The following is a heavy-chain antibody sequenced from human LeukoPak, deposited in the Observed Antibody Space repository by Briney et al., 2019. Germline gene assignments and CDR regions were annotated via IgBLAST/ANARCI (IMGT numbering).Heavy chain of an antibody. J-gene: IGHJ5*02. D-gene: IGHD3-22*01. Sequence: PSQTLSLTCTVSGGSISSGGYYWSWIRQHPGKGLEWIGYIYYSGSTYYNPSLKSRVTISVDTSKNQFSLKLTSVTAADTAVYYCARGTSYYYDSSGYRRGGGVDPWGQGTLVTVSS. CDR2: IYYSGST. CDR3: ARGTSYYYDSSGYRRGGGVDP. CDR1: GGSISSGGYY. V-gene: IGHV4-31*03.